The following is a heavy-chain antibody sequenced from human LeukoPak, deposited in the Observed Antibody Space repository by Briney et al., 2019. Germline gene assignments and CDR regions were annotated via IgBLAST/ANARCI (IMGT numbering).Heavy chain of an antibody. CDR3: ARGGSFFVY. CDR1: GFTFSGYD. Sequence: GGTLRLSCAASGFTFSGYDMKWPRQAPGKGLEWVSYISSSGTTIYYADSVRGRFTISRDNAKNSLYLQMNSLRAEDTAVYYCARGGSFFVYWGQGTLVTVSS. D-gene: IGHD1-26*01. V-gene: IGHV3-48*03. J-gene: IGHJ4*02. CDR2: ISSSGTTI.